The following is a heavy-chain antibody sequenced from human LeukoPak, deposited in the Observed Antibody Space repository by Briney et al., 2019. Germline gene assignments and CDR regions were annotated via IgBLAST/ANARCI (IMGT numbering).Heavy chain of an antibody. Sequence: GGSLRLSCAASGFTFSSPAMSWVRQAPGKGLEWVAAILGRGTSIAYADSVKGRFTISRDNSKNTLYLQMNSLRAEDTAVYYCAKLNYYDCSSCSPFDYWGQGTLVTVSS. D-gene: IGHD3-22*01. CDR3: AKLNYYDCSSCSPFDY. CDR1: GFTFSSPA. V-gene: IGHV3-23*01. CDR2: ILGRGTSI. J-gene: IGHJ4*02.